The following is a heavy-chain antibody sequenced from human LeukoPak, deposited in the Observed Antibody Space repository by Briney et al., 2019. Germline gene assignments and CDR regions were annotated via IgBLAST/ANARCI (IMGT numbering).Heavy chain of an antibody. CDR2: IYYSGST. Sequence: SETLPLTCTVSGGSISSYYWSWIRQPPGKGLEWIGYIYYSGSTNYNPSLKSRVTISVDTSKNQFSLKLSSVTAADTAVYYCARRGRYYDILTGYPDYYFDYWGQGTLVTVSS. CDR1: GGSISSYY. J-gene: IGHJ4*02. CDR3: ARRGRYYDILTGYPDYYFDY. V-gene: IGHV4-59*08. D-gene: IGHD3-9*01.